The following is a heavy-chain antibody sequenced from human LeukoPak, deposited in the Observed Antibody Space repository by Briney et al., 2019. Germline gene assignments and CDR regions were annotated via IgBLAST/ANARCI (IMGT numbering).Heavy chain of an antibody. J-gene: IGHJ4*02. CDR2: IIPIFGTA. V-gene: IGHV1-69*05. CDR1: GGTFSSYA. Sequence: GASVKVSCKASGGTFSSYAISWVRQAPGQGLEWMGGIIPIFGTANYAQKFQGRVTITTDESTSTAYMELSSLRSEDTAVYYCARGGDIVTGGYFDYWGQGTLVTVSS. D-gene: IGHD2-15*01. CDR3: ARGGDIVTGGYFDY.